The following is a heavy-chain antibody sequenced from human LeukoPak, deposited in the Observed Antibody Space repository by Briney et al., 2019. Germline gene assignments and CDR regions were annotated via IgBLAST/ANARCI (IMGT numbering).Heavy chain of an antibody. J-gene: IGHJ4*02. CDR2: IYSGDSHT. CDR3: ASARHGDYVWDY. D-gene: IGHD4-17*01. V-gene: IGHV5-51*01. Sequence: LGESLKISCKGSGYSFTYWIGWVRQMPGKGLEWMGIIYSGDSHTKYSPSFQGRVTISADKSISTAYLQWSSLEAPDTAMYYCASARHGDYVWDYWGQGTLVTVSS. CDR1: GYSFTYW.